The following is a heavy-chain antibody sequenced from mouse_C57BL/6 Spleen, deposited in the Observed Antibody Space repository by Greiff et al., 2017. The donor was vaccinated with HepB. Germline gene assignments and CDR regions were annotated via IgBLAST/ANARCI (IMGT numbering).Heavy chain of an antibody. Sequence: EVKLVESGPGLVKPSQSLSLTCSVTGYSITSGYYWNWIRQFPGNKLEWMGYISYDGSNNYNPSLKNRISITRDTSKNKFFLKLNSVTTEDTATYYCARAANWVLYYFDYWGQGTTLTVSS. CDR3: ARAANWVLYYFDY. D-gene: IGHD4-1*02. V-gene: IGHV3-6*01. CDR1: GYSITSGYY. CDR2: ISYDGSN. J-gene: IGHJ2*01.